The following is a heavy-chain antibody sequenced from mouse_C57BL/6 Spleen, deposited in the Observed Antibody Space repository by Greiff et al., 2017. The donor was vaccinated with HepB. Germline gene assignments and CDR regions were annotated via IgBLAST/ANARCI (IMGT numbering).Heavy chain of an antibody. J-gene: IGHJ2*01. CDR1: GYAFTNYL. Sequence: VKLQESGAELVRPGTSVKVSCKASGYAFTNYLIEWVKQRPGQGLEWIGVINPGSGGTNYNEKFKGKATLTADKSSSTAYMQLSSLTSEDSAVYFCARSRDGDYWGQGTTLTVSS. CDR3: ARSRDGDY. CDR2: INPGSGGT. D-gene: IGHD3-3*01. V-gene: IGHV1-54*01.